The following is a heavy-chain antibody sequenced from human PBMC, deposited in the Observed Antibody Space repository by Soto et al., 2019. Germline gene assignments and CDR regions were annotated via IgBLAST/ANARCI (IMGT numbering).Heavy chain of an antibody. CDR3: AKTAAGGKNYYGMDV. CDR2: IYPGDSDT. J-gene: IGHJ6*02. D-gene: IGHD6-13*01. CDR1: GYNFTSYG. Sequence: PGESLKISCKGSGYNFTSYGIGWVRQMPGKGLEWMGIIYPGDSDTRYSPSFQGQVTISADKSISTAYLQWSSLKASDTAMYYCAKTAAGGKNYYGMDVWGQGTTVTVSS. V-gene: IGHV5-51*01.